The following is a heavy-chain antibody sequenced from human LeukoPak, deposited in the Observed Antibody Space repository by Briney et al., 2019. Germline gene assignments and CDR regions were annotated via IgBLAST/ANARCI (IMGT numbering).Heavy chain of an antibody. CDR1: GGSLNDYL. J-gene: IGHJ3*02. CDR2: VGHTGNTT. D-gene: IGHD3-10*01. CDR3: ARELITSRAAFDT. Sequence: PSETLSLTCAVHGGSLNDYLWSWLRQPPGQGLEWIGEVGHTGNTTNYNPSLRSRVTISVDTSKNQFSLKLTSVTAADTAVYFCARELITSRAAFDTWGQGTVVTVSS. V-gene: IGHV4-34*01.